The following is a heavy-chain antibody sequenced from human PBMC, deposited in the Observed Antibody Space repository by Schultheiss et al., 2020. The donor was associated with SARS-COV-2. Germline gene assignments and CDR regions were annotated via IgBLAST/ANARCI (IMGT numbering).Heavy chain of an antibody. V-gene: IGHV3-13*01. J-gene: IGHJ5*02. CDR1: GFTFSSYD. CDR3: ARGFVPAAPIGFDP. Sequence: GGSLRLSCAASGFTFSSYDMHWVRQATGKGLEWVSAIGTAGDTYYPGSVKGRFTISRDNAKNTLYLQMNSLRAEDTAVYYCARGFVPAAPIGFDPWGQGTLVTVSS. D-gene: IGHD2-2*01. CDR2: IGTAGDT.